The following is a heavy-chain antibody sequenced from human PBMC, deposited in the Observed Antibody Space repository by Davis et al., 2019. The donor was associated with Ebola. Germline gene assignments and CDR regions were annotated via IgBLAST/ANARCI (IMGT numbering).Heavy chain of an antibody. V-gene: IGHV1-3*01. CDR2: INAGNANT. Sequence: ASVKGSCKASGDTFSTYTIHWVRQAPGQGLEWMGWINAGNANTKYSQKFQGRVTITRDTSASTAYMELSSLRSEDTAVYYCARVVSSSWSFHFDYWGQGTLVTVSS. D-gene: IGHD6-13*01. CDR1: GDTFSTYT. CDR3: ARVVSSSWSFHFDY. J-gene: IGHJ4*02.